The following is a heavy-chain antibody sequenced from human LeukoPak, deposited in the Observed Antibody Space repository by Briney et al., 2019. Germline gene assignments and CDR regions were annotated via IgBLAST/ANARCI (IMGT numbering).Heavy chain of an antibody. CDR3: ARVGRATFGVVIVPNWFSP. CDR1: GYTFTGYY. Sequence: ASVKASCKASGYTFTGYYMHWVRQAPGQGLEWMGWINPNSGGTNYAQKFQGRVTMTRDTSTSTAYMELSRLRSDDTAVYYCARVGRATFGVVIVPNWFSPWGQGTLVTVSS. J-gene: IGHJ5*02. D-gene: IGHD3-16*02. V-gene: IGHV1-2*02. CDR2: INPNSGGT.